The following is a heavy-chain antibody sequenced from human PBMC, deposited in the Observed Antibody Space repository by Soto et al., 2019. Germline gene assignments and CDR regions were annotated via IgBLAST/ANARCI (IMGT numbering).Heavy chain of an antibody. V-gene: IGHV4-39*01. CDR1: GGSISSSSYR. D-gene: IGHD2-2*01. Sequence: QLQLQESGPGLVKPSETLSLTCTVSGGSISSSSYRWGWIRQPPGKGLEWIGSIYYSGSTHYNPSLQSRASISIATSQNQFSLKLGSVTATDTAVYYCATLTLGYCPNSSCYYNWFDPWGQGTLVTVSS. J-gene: IGHJ5*02. CDR2: IYYSGST. CDR3: ATLTLGYCPNSSCYYNWFDP.